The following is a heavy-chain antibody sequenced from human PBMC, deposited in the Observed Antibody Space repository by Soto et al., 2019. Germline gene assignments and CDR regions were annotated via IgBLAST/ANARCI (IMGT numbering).Heavy chain of an antibody. J-gene: IGHJ6*02. CDR3: AKSRDAYNFYFYYGMDV. V-gene: IGHV3-30*18. CDR1: GFTFSNYG. CDR2: ILYDRSNE. Sequence: QVQLVESGGGVVQPGTSLRLSCAASGFTFSNYGMHWVRQTPGKGLEWVALILYDRSNEYYADSVKGRFTISRDNSKNTLYLQVSSLRAEDTAVYYCAKSRDAYNFYFYYGMDVWGQGTSVTVSS. D-gene: IGHD1-1*01.